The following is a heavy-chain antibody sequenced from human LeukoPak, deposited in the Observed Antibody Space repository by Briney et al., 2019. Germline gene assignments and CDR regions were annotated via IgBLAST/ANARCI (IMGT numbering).Heavy chain of an antibody. CDR2: IYYSGTT. J-gene: IGHJ4*02. D-gene: IGHD2-2*01. CDR3: ARIQSSASPFDY. V-gene: IGHV4-59*01. CDR1: GDSISSYY. Sequence: SETLSLTCTVSGDSISSYYWSWIRQPPGKRLEWIGYIYYSGTTTYTPSLESRVTISVDTSKNQFSLRLSSVTAADTAVYYCARIQSSASPFDYWGQGTLVTVSS.